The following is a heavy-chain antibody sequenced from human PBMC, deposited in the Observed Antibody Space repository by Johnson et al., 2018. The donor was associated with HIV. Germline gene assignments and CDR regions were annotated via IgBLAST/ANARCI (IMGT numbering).Heavy chain of an antibody. CDR2: ISYDGSNK. D-gene: IGHD2-8*01. CDR3: ARGGVVHDGFDI. CDR1: GFTFDDFG. Sequence: QVQLVESGGGVQRPGGSLRLSCEASGFTFDDFGMGWVRQAPGKGLEWVAVISYDGSNKYYADSVKGRFTISRDNSKNTLYLQMNTLRAEDTAVYYCARGGVVHDGFDIRGLGTMVTVSS. V-gene: IGHV3-30*03. J-gene: IGHJ3*02.